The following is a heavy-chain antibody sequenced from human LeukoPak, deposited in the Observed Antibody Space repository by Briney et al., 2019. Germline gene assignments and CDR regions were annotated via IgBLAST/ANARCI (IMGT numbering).Heavy chain of an antibody. D-gene: IGHD1-26*01. CDR1: GYTFTGDC. V-gene: IGHV1-2*06. Sequence: ASAKVSCKASGYTFTGDCMHWGRQAPGHGLEWMGRINPNSGGTNYAKKFQSRVTMTRVTSISTAYMELIRLRSADPAAFYSARGVVVATTSGVYWGQGTLVTVSS. CDR3: ARGVVVATTSGVY. J-gene: IGHJ4*02. CDR2: INPNSGGT.